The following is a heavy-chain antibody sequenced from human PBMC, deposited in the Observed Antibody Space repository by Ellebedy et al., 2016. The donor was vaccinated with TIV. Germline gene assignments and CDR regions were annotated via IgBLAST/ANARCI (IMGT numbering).Heavy chain of an antibody. CDR1: GGSFSGYY. CDR3: ARGRRITMVRGVPNYVDY. Sequence: GSLRLXXAVSGGSFSGYYWSWIRQPPGKGLEWIGEINHSGSTNYNPSLKSRVTISVDTSKNQFSLKLSSVTAADTAVYYCARGRRITMVRGVPNYVDYWGQGTLVTVSS. V-gene: IGHV4-34*01. CDR2: INHSGST. J-gene: IGHJ4*02. D-gene: IGHD3-10*01.